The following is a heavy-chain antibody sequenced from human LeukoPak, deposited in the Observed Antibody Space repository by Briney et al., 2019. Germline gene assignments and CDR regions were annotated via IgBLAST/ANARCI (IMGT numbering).Heavy chain of an antibody. V-gene: IGHV3-21*01. J-gene: IGHJ4*02. D-gene: IGHD1-26*01. CDR3: AKDCVIVGGTSISRHFDF. Sequence: GGSLRLSCAASGFTFSSYNMNWVRQAPGKGLEWVSSITRGSGSIYYADSMKGRLTISRDNAKNSLYLQMNRLRTEDTAVYYCAKDCVIVGGTSISRHFDFWGQGTLVTVSS. CDR1: GFTFSSYN. CDR2: ITRGSGSI.